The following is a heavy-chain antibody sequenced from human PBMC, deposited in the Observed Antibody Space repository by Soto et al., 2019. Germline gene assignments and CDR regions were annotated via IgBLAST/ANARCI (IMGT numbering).Heavy chain of an antibody. D-gene: IGHD6-6*01. CDR3: ARGIAARPYNWFDP. Sequence: ILCLTYAVSGGSIRGGGYCWSWNRQPPGKGLEWIGYIYHSGSTYYNPSLKSRVTISVDRSKNQFSLKLSSVTAADTAVYYCARGIAARPYNWFDPWVQGTLVT. CDR1: GGSIRGGGYC. V-gene: IGHV4-30-2*01. CDR2: IYHSGST. J-gene: IGHJ5*02.